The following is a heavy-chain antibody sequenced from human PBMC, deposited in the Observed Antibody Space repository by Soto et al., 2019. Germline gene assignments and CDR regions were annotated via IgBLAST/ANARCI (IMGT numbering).Heavy chain of an antibody. D-gene: IGHD4-17*01. J-gene: IGHJ4*02. CDR2: IYYSGST. CDR1: GGSISSSSYY. Sequence: QLQLQESGPGLVKPSETLSLTCTVSGGSISSSSYYWGWIRQPPGKGLEWIGSIYYSGSTYYNPSRKSRVTISVDTSKNQFSLKLSSVTAADTAVYYCARGGYGDHAWLTYYFDYWGQGTLVTVSS. CDR3: ARGGYGDHAWLTYYFDY. V-gene: IGHV4-39*01.